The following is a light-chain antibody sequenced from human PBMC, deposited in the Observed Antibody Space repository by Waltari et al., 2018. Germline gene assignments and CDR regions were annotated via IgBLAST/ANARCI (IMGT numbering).Light chain of an antibody. CDR3: MQALQTPLT. CDR1: QSLLHSNGYNY. CDR2: LGS. V-gene: IGKV2-28*01. Sequence: DIVMTQSPLSLPVTPGEPASISCRSSQSLLHSNGYNYLDWYLQKRGQSPQLLIYLGSNRASGVPDRFSGSGSGTDFTLKISRVEAEDVGVYYCMQALQTPLTFGGG. J-gene: IGKJ4*01.